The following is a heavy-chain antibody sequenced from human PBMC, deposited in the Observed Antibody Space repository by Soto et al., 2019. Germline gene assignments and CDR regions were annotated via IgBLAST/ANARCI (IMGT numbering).Heavy chain of an antibody. CDR1: GFTFSSYW. D-gene: IGHD4-17*01. CDR2: IKQDGSEK. V-gene: IGHV3-7*01. Sequence: EVQLVESGGGLVQPGGSLRLSCAASGFTFSSYWMSWVRQAPGKGLEWVANIKQDGSEKYYVDSVKGRFTISRDNAKNSLYLQMNSLRAEDPAVYYCARDCHDYGDYHSFDYWGQGTLVTVSS. J-gene: IGHJ4*02. CDR3: ARDCHDYGDYHSFDY.